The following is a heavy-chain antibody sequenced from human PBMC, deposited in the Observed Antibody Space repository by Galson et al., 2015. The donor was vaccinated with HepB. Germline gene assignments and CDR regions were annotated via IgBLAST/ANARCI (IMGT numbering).Heavy chain of an antibody. CDR1: GGTFSSYA. V-gene: IGHV1-69*13. J-gene: IGHJ5*02. Sequence: SVKVSCKASGGTFSSYAISWVRQAPGQGLEWMGGIIPIFGTANYAQKFQGRVTITADESTSTAYMELSSLRSEDTAVYYCARGCSSTSCYTRWFDPWGQGTLVTVSS. D-gene: IGHD2-2*02. CDR3: ARGCSSTSCYTRWFDP. CDR2: IIPIFGTA.